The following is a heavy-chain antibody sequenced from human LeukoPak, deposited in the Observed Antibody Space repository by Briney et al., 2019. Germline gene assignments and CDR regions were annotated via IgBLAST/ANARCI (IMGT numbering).Heavy chain of an antibody. CDR3: AKKSGAPANFDY. D-gene: IGHD6-13*01. CDR2: ISEDGSTT. Sequence: GGSLRLSCAASGFTFDDHPMHWVRQVPGQGLEWVSFISEDGSTTSYADSVKGRFTISRDNSKNSLYLQMNSLRTEDTALYYCAKKSGAPANFDYWGQGALVTVSS. V-gene: IGHV3-43*02. J-gene: IGHJ4*02. CDR1: GFTFDDHP.